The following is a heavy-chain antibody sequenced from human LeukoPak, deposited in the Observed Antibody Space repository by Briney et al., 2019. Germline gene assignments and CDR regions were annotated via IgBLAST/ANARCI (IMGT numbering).Heavy chain of an antibody. V-gene: IGHV4-4*07. D-gene: IGHD6-13*01. J-gene: IGHJ5*02. CDR3: ARLTGYSSSWYDDNWFDP. CDR2: MSTSGRY. Sequence: SETLSLTCTVSGGSMNIYYWSWIRQPAGKGLEWIGRMSTSGRYSYNPSLASRVSMSVETSKNQFSLKLSSVTAADTAVYYCARLTGYSSSWYDDNWFDPWGQGTLVTVSS. CDR1: GGSMNIYY.